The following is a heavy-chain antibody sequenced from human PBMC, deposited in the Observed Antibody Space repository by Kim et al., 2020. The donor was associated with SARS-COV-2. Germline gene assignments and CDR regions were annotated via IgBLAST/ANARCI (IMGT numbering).Heavy chain of an antibody. D-gene: IGHD5-12*01. CDR3: AREDIVADTLRDYFDY. V-gene: IGHV3-11*05. Sequence: SVKGRFTISRDNAKNSLYLQMNSLRAEDTAVYYCAREDIVADTLRDYFDYWGQGTLVTVSS. J-gene: IGHJ4*02.